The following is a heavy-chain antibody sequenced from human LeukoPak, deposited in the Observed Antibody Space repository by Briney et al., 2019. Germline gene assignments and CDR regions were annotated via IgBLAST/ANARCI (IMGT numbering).Heavy chain of an antibody. Sequence: PSDTLSLTCAVYGGSFTGYHWNWIRQSPQRGLEWIGEINHRGHPHYNPSLESRLTISVDTSKNQFSLTLKSVTAADTAVYYCARDPTTVVTVPYYFDFWGQGTPVTVSS. D-gene: IGHD4-23*01. CDR1: GGSFTGYH. CDR3: ARDPTTVVTVPYYFDF. J-gene: IGHJ4*02. V-gene: IGHV4-34*01. CDR2: INHRGHP.